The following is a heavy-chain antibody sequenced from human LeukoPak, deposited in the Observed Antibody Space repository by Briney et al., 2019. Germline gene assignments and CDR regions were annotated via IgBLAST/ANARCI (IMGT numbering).Heavy chain of an antibody. J-gene: IGHJ4*02. V-gene: IGHV4-59*01. D-gene: IGHD5-12*01. Sequence: SETLSLTCTVSGGSISNYYWNWIRQPPGKGLEWIGYIYYSGSTNYNPSLKSRVTISVDTSKNQFSLKLRSVTAADTAVYYYARGFDSKSTYFDYWGQGTLVTVSS. CDR3: ARGFDSKSTYFDY. CDR2: IYYSGST. CDR1: GGSISNYY.